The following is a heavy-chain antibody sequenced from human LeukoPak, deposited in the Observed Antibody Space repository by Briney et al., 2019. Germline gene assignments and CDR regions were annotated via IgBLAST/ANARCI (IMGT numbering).Heavy chain of an antibody. D-gene: IGHD2-2*01. CDR3: ARGWSDCSSTSCYPLPFDY. CDR1: GFTFSSYG. CDR2: ISYDGSNK. J-gene: IGHJ4*02. Sequence: GGSLRLSCAASGFTFSSYGMHWVRQAPGKGLEWVAVISYDGSNKYYADSVKGRFTISRDNSKNTLYLQMNSLRAEDTAVYYCARGWSDCSSTSCYPLPFDYWGQGTLVTVSS. V-gene: IGHV3-30*03.